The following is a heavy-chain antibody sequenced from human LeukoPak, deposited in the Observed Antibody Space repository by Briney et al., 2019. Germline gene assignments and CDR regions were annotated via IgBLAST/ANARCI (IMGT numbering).Heavy chain of an antibody. CDR2: FDPEDGET. CDR1: GYTLTELS. CDR3: ATRAFWSGSFYFDY. Sequence: ASVKVSCKVSGYTLTELSMHWVRQVPGKGLEWMGGFDPEDGETIYAQKFQGRVTMTEDTSTDTAYMELSSLRSEDTAVYYCATRAFWSGSFYFDYWGQGTLVTVSS. V-gene: IGHV1-24*01. J-gene: IGHJ4*02. D-gene: IGHD3-3*01.